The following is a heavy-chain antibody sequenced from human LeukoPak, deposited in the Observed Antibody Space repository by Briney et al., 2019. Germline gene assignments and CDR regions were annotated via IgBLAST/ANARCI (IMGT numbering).Heavy chain of an antibody. V-gene: IGHV3-48*03. Sequence: GGSLRLPCAASGFTFSSYEMNWVRQAPGKGLEWVSYISSSGSTIYHADSVKGRFTISRDNAKNSLYLQMNSLRVEDTAVYYCARHVVAVGFDYWGQGTLVTVSS. CDR3: ARHVVAVGFDY. D-gene: IGHD3-22*01. J-gene: IGHJ4*02. CDR2: ISSSGSTI. CDR1: GFTFSSYE.